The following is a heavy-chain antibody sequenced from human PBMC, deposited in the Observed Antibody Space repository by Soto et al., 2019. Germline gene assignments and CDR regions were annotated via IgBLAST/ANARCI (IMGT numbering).Heavy chain of an antibody. CDR1: GGSITGYY. V-gene: IGHV4-59*01. CDR3: VRWYGGYNHYFDS. D-gene: IGHD5-12*01. J-gene: IGHJ4*02. Sequence: QVQLQESGPGLVKPSETLSLTCSVSGGSITGYYWNWVRQPPGQGLEWIGYIYFSGTTNYNPSLKSRLTISVDTSKNQFSLRLSSVTAADTAVYYCVRWYGGYNHYFDSWGQGTLVTVSS. CDR2: IYFSGTT.